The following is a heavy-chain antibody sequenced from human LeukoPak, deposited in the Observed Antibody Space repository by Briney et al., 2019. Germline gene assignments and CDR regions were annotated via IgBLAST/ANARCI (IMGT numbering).Heavy chain of an antibody. CDR2: IYDNGNT. CDR3: ARAIYDYVWGSYRPADLRTSDAFDI. J-gene: IGHJ3*02. CDR1: GASISSGAYY. Sequence: SQTLSLTCTVSGASISSGAYYWTWIRQPPGKGLEWLGYIYDNGNTYYNSALKSRLTMSVDTSKNQFSLRLTSVTAADTAVYYCARAIYDYVWGSYRPADLRTSDAFDIWGQGTMVTVSS. D-gene: IGHD3-16*02. V-gene: IGHV4-30-4*01.